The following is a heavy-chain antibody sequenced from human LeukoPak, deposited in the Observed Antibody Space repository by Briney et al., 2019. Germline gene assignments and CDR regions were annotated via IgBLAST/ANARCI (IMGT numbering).Heavy chain of an antibody. CDR1: GGSISTYY. CDR3: ARDSGHYGIGL. CDR2: IYTSGST. J-gene: IGHJ4*02. Sequence: SETLSLTCTVPGGSISTYYWSWIRQPAGRGLEWIGRIYTSGSTNYNPSLKSRVTMSVDTSKNQFSLKLSSVTAADTAVYYCARDSGHYGIGLWGQGTLVTVSS. D-gene: IGHD4-17*01. V-gene: IGHV4-4*07.